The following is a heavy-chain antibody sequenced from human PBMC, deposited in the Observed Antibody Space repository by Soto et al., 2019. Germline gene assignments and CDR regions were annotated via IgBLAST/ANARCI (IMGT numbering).Heavy chain of an antibody. CDR3: AREVAYYYYGMDV. CDR2: ISYDGSNK. CDR1: GFTFSSYA. Sequence: GGSLRLCCAASGFTFSSYAMHWVRQAPGKGLEWVAVISYDGSNKYYADSVKGRFTISRDNSKNTLYLQMNSLRAEDTAVYYCAREVAYYYYGMDVWGQGTTVTVSS. V-gene: IGHV3-30-3*01. J-gene: IGHJ6*02. D-gene: IGHD5-12*01.